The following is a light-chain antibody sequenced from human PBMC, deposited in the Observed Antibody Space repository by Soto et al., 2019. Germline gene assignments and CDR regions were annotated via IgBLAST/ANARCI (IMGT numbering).Light chain of an antibody. V-gene: IGKV1-9*01. CDR3: QQYNSYPWT. CDR2: AAS. Sequence: IQVTQSPSSLSASVGDRVTITCRASQDISSYLAWYQQKPGKAPTLLIYAASTLQSGVPSRFSGSGSGTEFTLTITSLQPDDFATYYCQQYNSYPWTFGQGTKVDI. CDR1: QDISSY. J-gene: IGKJ1*01.